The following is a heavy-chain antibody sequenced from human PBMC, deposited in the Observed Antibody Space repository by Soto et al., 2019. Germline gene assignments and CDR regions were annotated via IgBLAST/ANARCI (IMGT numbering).Heavy chain of an antibody. CDR3: AKRNTISLLILVVVAAPPYYFDY. CDR2: ISGSGGST. V-gene: IGHV3-23*01. CDR1: GFTFSSYA. D-gene: IGHD2-15*01. Sequence: PGGSLRLSCAASGFTFSSYAMSWVRQAPGKGLEWVSAISGSGGSTYYADSVKGRFTISRDNSKNTLYLQMNSLRAEDTAVYYCAKRNTISLLILVVVAAPPYYFDYWGQGTLVTVSS. J-gene: IGHJ4*02.